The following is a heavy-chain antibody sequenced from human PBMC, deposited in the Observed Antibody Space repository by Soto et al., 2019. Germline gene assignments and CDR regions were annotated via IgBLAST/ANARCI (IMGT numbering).Heavy chain of an antibody. CDR2: IIPIFGTA. Sequence: SVKVSCKXSGGTFSSYAISWVRQAPGQGLEWMGGIIPIFGTANYAQKFQGRVTITADESTSTAYMELSSLRSEDTAVYYCARGYCSGGSCYANWFDPWGQGTLVTVSS. CDR1: GGTFSSYA. V-gene: IGHV1-69*13. CDR3: ARGYCSGGSCYANWFDP. J-gene: IGHJ5*02. D-gene: IGHD2-15*01.